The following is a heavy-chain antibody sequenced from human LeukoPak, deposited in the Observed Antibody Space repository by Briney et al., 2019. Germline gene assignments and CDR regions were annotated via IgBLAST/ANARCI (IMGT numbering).Heavy chain of an antibody. Sequence: SETLSLTCTVSGGSISSGDYYWIWIRQPPGQGLEWIGYISRSTSTYYNLSLRSRIIISMATSKNQFSLTLTSVTAADTAVYYCSRDDYLWFGESRGMDVWGQGTTVTVSS. CDR3: SRDDYLWFGESRGMDV. CDR1: GGSISSGDYY. J-gene: IGHJ6*02. V-gene: IGHV4-30-4*08. D-gene: IGHD3-10*01. CDR2: ISRSTST.